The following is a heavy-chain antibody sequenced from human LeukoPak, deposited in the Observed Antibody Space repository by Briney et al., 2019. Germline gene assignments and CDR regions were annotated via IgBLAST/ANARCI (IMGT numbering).Heavy chain of an antibody. CDR2: ISWDGGTT. Sequence: PGGSLRLSCAASGFTFDDHTRHWVRQPAGKGLEWVSLISWDGGTTYYAGSVKGRFTISRDNTKNSLYLEMNSLRTEDTALYYCAKSDHRGDGFNYNYWGQGTLVTVSS. J-gene: IGHJ4*02. D-gene: IGHD5-24*01. V-gene: IGHV3-43*01. CDR3: AKSDHRGDGFNYNY. CDR1: GFTFDDHT.